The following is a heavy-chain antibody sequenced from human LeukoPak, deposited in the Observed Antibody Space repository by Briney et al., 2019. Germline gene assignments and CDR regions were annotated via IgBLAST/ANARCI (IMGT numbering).Heavy chain of an antibody. CDR3: AKDPYRASSGLVDY. CDR2: VGGTDGRT. CDR1: GFTFSSYA. J-gene: IGHJ4*02. D-gene: IGHD5-12*01. V-gene: IGHV3-23*01. Sequence: PGGSLRLSCAASGFTFSSYAMSWVRQAPGKGLEWVSAVGGTDGRTYYAAFVKGRFTIYRDNSKNTLYLQMNSLRAEDTAVYYCAKDPYRASSGLVDYWGQGTLVTVSS.